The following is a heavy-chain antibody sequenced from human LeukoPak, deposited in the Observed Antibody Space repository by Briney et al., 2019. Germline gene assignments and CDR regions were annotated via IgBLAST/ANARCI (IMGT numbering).Heavy chain of an antibody. CDR2: ISDSGST. CDR1: GGSIRSYY. J-gene: IGHJ4*02. V-gene: IGHV4-59*12. D-gene: IGHD5-18*01. Sequence: SETLSLTCTVSGGSIRSYYWSWIRQAPGKELDWIGYISDSGSTKYNPSLKSRVTISIDTSKNQFSLKLNSVTAADTAVYYCARDRGYSYAFDYWGQGTLVTVPS. CDR3: ARDRGYSYAFDY.